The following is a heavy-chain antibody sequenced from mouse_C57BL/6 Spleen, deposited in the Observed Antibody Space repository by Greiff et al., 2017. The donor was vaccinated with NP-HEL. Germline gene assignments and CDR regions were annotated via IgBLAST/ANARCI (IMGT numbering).Heavy chain of an antibody. CDR2: ISDGGSYT. J-gene: IGHJ4*01. V-gene: IGHV5-4*01. D-gene: IGHD3-1*01. CDR3: ARDRGGGYAMDY. Sequence: EVQGVESGGGLVKPGGSLKLSCAASGFTFSSYAMSWVRQTPEKRLEWVATISDGGSYTYYPDNVKGRFTISRDNAKNNLYLQMSHLKSEDTAMDYCARDRGGGYAMDYWGQGTSVTVSS. CDR1: GFTFSSYA.